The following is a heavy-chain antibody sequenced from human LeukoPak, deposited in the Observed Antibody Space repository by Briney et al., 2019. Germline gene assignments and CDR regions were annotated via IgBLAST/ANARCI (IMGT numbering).Heavy chain of an antibody. CDR2: IYYSGST. CDR1: GGSISSGDYY. J-gene: IGHJ4*02. V-gene: IGHV4-31*03. CDR3: ASNRDGYSNFDF. Sequence: SETLSLTCTVSGGSISSGDYYWSWIRQHPGKGLEWIGYIYYSGSTYYNPSLKSRVTISVDTSKNQFSLKLSSVTAADTAVYYCASNRDGYSNFDFWGQGTLVTVSS. D-gene: IGHD5-24*01.